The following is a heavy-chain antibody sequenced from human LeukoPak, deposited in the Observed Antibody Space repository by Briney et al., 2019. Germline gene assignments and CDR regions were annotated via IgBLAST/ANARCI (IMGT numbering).Heavy chain of an antibody. V-gene: IGHV1-2*04. CDR3: PTDGYFGYAFDI. CDR1: GYTFTGYY. Sequence: ASVKVSCKASGYTFTGYYMHWVRQAPGQGLEWMGWINPNSGGTNYAQKFQGWVTMTRDTSISTASLEPSRLTSAATAVYSCPTDGYFGYAFDIRGQRTMVTVSS. J-gene: IGHJ3*02. CDR2: INPNSGGT. D-gene: IGHD3-22*01.